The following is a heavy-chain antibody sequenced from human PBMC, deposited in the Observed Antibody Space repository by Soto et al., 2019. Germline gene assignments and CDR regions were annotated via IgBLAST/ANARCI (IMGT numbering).Heavy chain of an antibody. CDR1: GGSISSYY. V-gene: IGHV4-59*08. J-gene: IGHJ6*03. CDR2: IYYSGST. CDR3: XRVXXXXGEPLPNYYYYYYMDV. Sequence: SETLSLTCTVSGGSISSYYWSWIRQPPGKGLEWIGYIYYSGSTNYNPSLKSRVTISVDTSKNQFSLKXSSXTAPXTXXXXXXRVXXXXGEPLPNYYYYYYMDVWGKGTTVTV. D-gene: IGHD1-26*01.